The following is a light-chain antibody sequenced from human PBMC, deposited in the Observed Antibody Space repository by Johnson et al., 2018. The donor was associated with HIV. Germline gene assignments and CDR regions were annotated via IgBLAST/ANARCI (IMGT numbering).Light chain of an antibody. CDR3: GTWDSSLTVYV. J-gene: IGLJ1*01. CDR2: DNN. CDR1: SSNIGNNY. Sequence: QSVLTQPPSVSAAPGQKVTISCSGSSSNIGNNYVSWYQQVPGTAPKLLIYDNNERPSGIPDRFSGSKSGTSATLGITGLQTGDEADYYCGTWDSSLTVYVFGTGTTVIVL. V-gene: IGLV1-51*01.